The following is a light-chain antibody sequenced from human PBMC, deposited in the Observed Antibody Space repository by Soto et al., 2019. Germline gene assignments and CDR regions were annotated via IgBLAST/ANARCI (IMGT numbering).Light chain of an antibody. CDR1: QGIRND. CDR2: AAS. J-gene: IGKJ3*01. Sequence: AIQMTQSPSSLSASEGDRVTITCRASQGIRNDLDWFQQKPGKAPKLLIYAASNLQSGVPARFSGSGSGTDFTLTISSLQPEDFATYYCLQKDFYPFTFGPGTKVDIK. CDR3: LQKDFYPFT. V-gene: IGKV1-6*01.